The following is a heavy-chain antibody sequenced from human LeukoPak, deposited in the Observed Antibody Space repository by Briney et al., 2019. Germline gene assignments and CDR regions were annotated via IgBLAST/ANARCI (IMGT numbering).Heavy chain of an antibody. CDR1: GGSVSSNHYY. J-gene: IGHJ5*02. V-gene: IGHV4-61*01. Sequence: SETLSLTCTVSGGSVSSNHYYWSWIRQPPGRGLEWIAYIFYSGNTNYNPSLKSRVTISVDTSKNQFSLKLSSVTAADTAVYYCARTHRRNWFDPWGQGTLVTVSS. CDR3: ARTHRRNWFDP. CDR2: IFYSGNT.